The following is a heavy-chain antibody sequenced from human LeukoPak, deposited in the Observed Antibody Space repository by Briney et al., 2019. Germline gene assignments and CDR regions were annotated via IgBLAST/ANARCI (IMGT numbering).Heavy chain of an antibody. D-gene: IGHD1-1*01. CDR1: GVAISSGGRS. V-gene: IGHV4-31*03. J-gene: IGHJ3*02. CDR3: ARREPPPGDAFDI. CDR2: FYYSGTT. Sequence: SQTLSLTCTVSGVAISSGGRSWNWIRQDPGKGLDWIGYFYYSGTTHYNPSLKSRVTISVDTSKNQLFLKLSSVTAADTAVYYCARREPPPGDAFDIWGQGTMVTVSS.